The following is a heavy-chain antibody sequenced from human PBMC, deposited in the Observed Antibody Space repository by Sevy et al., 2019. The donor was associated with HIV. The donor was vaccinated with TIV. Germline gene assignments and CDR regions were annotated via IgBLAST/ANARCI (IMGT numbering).Heavy chain of an antibody. CDR3: ARRRVSDDYLELSRYYYYYGMDV. CDR1: GFTFSSYS. Sequence: RGSLRLSCAASGFTFSSYSMNWVRQAPGKGLERVSYISSSSSTIYYADSVKGRFTISRYNAKNSLYLQMNSLRDEDTAVYYCARRRVSDDYLELSRYYYYYGMDVWGQGTTVSVSS. V-gene: IGHV3-48*02. CDR2: ISSSSSTI. J-gene: IGHJ6*02. D-gene: IGHD4-17*01.